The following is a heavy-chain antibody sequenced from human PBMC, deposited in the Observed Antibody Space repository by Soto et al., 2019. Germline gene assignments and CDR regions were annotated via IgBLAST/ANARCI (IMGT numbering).Heavy chain of an antibody. Sequence: QVQLQESGPGLVKPSQTLSLTCTVSGGSISSGDYYWSWIRQPPGKGLEWIGYIYYSGSTYYNPSLKSRVTISVDTSKNQFSLKLSSVTAADTAVYYCARADSSSWYGGGTGWFDPWGQGTLVTVSS. V-gene: IGHV4-30-4*01. CDR1: GGSISSGDYY. J-gene: IGHJ5*02. CDR2: IYYSGST. CDR3: ARADSSSWYGGGTGWFDP. D-gene: IGHD6-13*01.